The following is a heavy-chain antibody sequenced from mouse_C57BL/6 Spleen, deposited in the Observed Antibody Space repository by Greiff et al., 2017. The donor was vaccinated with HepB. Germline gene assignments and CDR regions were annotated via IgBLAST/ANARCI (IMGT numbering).Heavy chain of an antibody. CDR3: ARYVGYFDV. CDR2: IDPSDSYT. J-gene: IGHJ1*03. CDR1: GYTFTSYW. Sequence: QVQLQQPGAELVMPGASVKLSCKASGYTFTSYWMHWVKQRPGQGLEWIGEIDPSDSYTNYNQKFKGKSTLTVDKSSSTAYMQLSSLTSEDSAVYYCARYVGYFDVWGTGTTVTVSS. V-gene: IGHV1-69*01.